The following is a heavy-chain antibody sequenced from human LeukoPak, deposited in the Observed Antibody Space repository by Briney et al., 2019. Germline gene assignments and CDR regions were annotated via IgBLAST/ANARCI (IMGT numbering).Heavy chain of an antibody. D-gene: IGHD1-26*01. CDR3: ARGIMGATLRVRPPLNFDY. CDR1: GYTFTSYG. Sequence: GASVKVSCKASGYTFTSYGISWVRQAPGQGLEWMVWISAYNGNTNYAQKLQGRVTMTTDTSTSTAYMELRSLRSDDTAVYYCARGIMGATLRVRPPLNFDYWGQGTLVTVSS. V-gene: IGHV1-18*01. CDR2: ISAYNGNT. J-gene: IGHJ4*02.